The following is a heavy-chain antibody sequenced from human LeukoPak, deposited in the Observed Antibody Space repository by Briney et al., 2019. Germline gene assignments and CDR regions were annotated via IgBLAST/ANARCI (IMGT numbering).Heavy chain of an antibody. CDR3: AKPVPATIRSGPGLFDY. Sequence: GGSLRLSCAASGFTFSSYGMHWVRQAPGKGLEWVAFIRYDGSNKYYADSVKGRFTISRDNSKNTLYLQMNSLRAEDTAVYYCAKPVPATIRSGPGLFDYWGQGTLVTVSS. CDR2: IRYDGSNK. D-gene: IGHD2-2*02. CDR1: GFTFSSYG. J-gene: IGHJ4*02. V-gene: IGHV3-30*02.